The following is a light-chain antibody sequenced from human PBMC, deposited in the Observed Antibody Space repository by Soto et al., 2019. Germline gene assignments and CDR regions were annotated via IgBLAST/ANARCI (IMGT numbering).Light chain of an antibody. CDR1: QSISSY. CDR3: QQYKNWLWT. CDR2: KAS. Sequence: DIQMTQSPSSLSASVGDRVTITCRASQSISSYLNWYQQKPGKAPKLLIYKASSLESGVPSRFSGSGSGTEFTLTISGLQSEDSAVYYCQQYKNWLWTFGQGTKVDIK. V-gene: IGKV1-5*03. J-gene: IGKJ1*01.